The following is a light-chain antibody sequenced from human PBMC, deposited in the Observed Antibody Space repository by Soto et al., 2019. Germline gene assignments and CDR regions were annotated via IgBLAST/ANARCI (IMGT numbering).Light chain of an antibody. Sequence: QSALTQPASVSGSTGQSITISCAGTSSDVGAYDYVSWYQQHPGEVPKLMIFDVSDRPSGVSNRFSGSKSGNTASLTISGLQAEDEADYYCSSFTTSTSYVFGTGTKVTVL. V-gene: IGLV2-14*03. CDR1: SSDVGAYDY. CDR2: DVS. CDR3: SSFTTSTSYV. J-gene: IGLJ1*01.